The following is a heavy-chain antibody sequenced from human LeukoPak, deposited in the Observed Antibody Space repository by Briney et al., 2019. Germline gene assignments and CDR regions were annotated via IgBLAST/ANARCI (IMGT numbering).Heavy chain of an antibody. CDR3: ARFTAVAGIDY. V-gene: IGHV4-59*12. J-gene: IGHJ4*02. CDR2: IYYSGST. Sequence: PSETLSLTCTVSGGSISSYYWSWIRQPPGKGLEWIGYIYYSGSTNYNPSLKSRVTISVDTSKNQFSLKLCSVTAADTAVYYCARFTAVAGIDYWGQGTLVTVSS. D-gene: IGHD6-19*01. CDR1: GGSISSYY.